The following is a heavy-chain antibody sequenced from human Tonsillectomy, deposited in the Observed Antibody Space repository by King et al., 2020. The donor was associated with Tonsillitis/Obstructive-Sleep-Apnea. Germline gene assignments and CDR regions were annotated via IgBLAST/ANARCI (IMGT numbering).Heavy chain of an antibody. V-gene: IGHV5-51*01. CDR3: ARLGAATCQANWFDS. CDR2: IYPDYSDI. CDR1: GYSFFAYW. D-gene: IGHD2-15*01. J-gene: IGHJ5*01. Sequence: QLVQSGAEVKKPGESLKISCKASGYSFFAYWIGWVRQMPGRGLEWMGIIYPDYSDIRYSPSFQGQVTFSADKSISTAYLQWSSLTASDTAIYYCARLGAATCQANWFDSWGQGTVVTVSS.